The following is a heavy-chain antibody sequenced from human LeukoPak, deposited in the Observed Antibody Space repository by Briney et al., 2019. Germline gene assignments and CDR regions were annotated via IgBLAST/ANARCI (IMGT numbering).Heavy chain of an antibody. CDR1: GFTVSTNY. CDR3: ARDLISGDYTFDY. Sequence: GGSLRLSCAASGFTVSTNYLSWVRQAPGKGLEWVSYISSSSSTIYYADSVKGRFTISRDNAENSLYLQMNSLRDEDTAVYYCARDLISGDYTFDYWGQGTLVTVSS. V-gene: IGHV3-48*02. CDR2: ISSSSSTI. J-gene: IGHJ4*02. D-gene: IGHD4-11*01.